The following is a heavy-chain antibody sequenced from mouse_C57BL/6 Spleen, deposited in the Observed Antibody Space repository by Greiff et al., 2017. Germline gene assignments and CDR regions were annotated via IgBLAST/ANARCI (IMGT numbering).Heavy chain of an antibody. J-gene: IGHJ3*01. CDR3: ARSYYGSSYGFAY. V-gene: IGHV1-64*01. Sequence: QVHVKQPGAELVKPGASVKLSCKASGYTFTSYWMHWVKQRPGQGLEWIGMIHPNSGSTNYNEKFKSKATLTVDKSSSTAYVQLSSLTSEDSAVYYCARSYYGSSYGFAYWGQGTLVTVSA. D-gene: IGHD1-1*01. CDR2: IHPNSGST. CDR1: GYTFTSYW.